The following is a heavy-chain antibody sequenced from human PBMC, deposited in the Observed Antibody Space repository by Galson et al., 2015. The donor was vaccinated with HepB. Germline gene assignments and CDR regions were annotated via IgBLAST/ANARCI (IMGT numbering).Heavy chain of an antibody. J-gene: IGHJ4*02. CDR3: AKDSSRHFEGFGELDY. V-gene: IGHV3-43*01. Sequence: SLRLSCAASGFTFDDYTMHWVRQAPGKGLEWVSLISWDGGSTYYADSVKGRFTISRDNSKNSLYLQMNSLRTEDTALYHCAKDSSRHFEGFGELDYWGQGTLVTVSS. CDR2: ISWDGGST. CDR1: GFTFDDYT. D-gene: IGHD3-10*01.